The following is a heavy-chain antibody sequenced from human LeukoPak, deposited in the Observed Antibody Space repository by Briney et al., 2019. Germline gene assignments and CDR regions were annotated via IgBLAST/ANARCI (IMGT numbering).Heavy chain of an antibody. CDR2: IRSASTTK. J-gene: IGHJ5*02. CDR1: GFTFSSYE. V-gene: IGHV3-48*03. Sequence: GGSLRLSCAASGFTFSSYEMNSVRQAPGKGLEWISYIRSASTTKIYADSVKGRFTISRDNAKNSLYLQMNSLRAEDTAVYYCARDYWFDPWGHGTLVTVSS. CDR3: ARDYWFDP.